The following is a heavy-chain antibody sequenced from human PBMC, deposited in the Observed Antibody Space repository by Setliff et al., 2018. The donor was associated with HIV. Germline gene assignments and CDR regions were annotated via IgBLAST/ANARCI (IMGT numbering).Heavy chain of an antibody. J-gene: IGHJ6*03. Sequence: PSETLSLTCTVSGGSIGSSYWSWIRQSPGKGLECIGYIFTSGSTNYNPSLKSRITISVETSKNQFSLKLRSVTAADTAVYYCARVTITTVRGVGYFYYFYMDVWGKGTTVTVSS. D-gene: IGHD3-10*01. V-gene: IGHV4-4*08. CDR1: GGSIGSSY. CDR3: ARVTITTVRGVGYFYYFYMDV. CDR2: IFTSGST.